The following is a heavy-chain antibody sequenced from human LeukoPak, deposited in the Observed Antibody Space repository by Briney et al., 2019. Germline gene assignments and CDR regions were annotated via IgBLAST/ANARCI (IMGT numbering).Heavy chain of an antibody. D-gene: IGHD3-10*01. Sequence: GASVKVSCKASSYTFSNYGISWVRQAPGQGLEWMGWISGDTGNTRYAQEFEGRVTMTTDTSTSTAYMELRSLRSDDTAVYYCGRDVVWSVRGYYYYGMDVWGQGTTVTVSS. V-gene: IGHV1-18*01. J-gene: IGHJ6*02. CDR3: GRDVVWSVRGYYYYGMDV. CDR2: ISGDTGNT. CDR1: SYTFSNYG.